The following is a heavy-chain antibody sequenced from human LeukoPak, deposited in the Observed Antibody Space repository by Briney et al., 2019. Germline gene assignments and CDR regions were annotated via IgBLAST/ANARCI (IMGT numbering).Heavy chain of an antibody. CDR1: GFNFGDYG. Sequence: GGSLRLSCITSGFNFGDYGMSWVRQAPGKGLEWVSFIRSKAYGGIPEYAASVRGRFTISRDDSKSIAYLQMDSLKTEDTALYYCARRGTWSGSIALDYWGQGALVTVSS. V-gene: IGHV3-49*04. CDR3: ARRGTWSGSIALDY. D-gene: IGHD3-10*01. J-gene: IGHJ4*02. CDR2: IRSKAYGGIP.